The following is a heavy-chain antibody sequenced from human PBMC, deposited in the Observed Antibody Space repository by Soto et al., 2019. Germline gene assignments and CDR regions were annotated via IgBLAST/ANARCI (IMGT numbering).Heavy chain of an antibody. Sequence: GASVKVSCKASGYTFTSYGISWVRQAPGQGLEWMGWISAYNGNTNYAQKLQGRVTMTTDTSTSTAYMELRSLRSDDTAVYYCARFSRVVGPGIAADGSGRDIWGKGTMVTVSS. CDR2: ISAYNGNT. J-gene: IGHJ3*02. CDR1: GYTFTSYG. D-gene: IGHD6-13*01. V-gene: IGHV1-18*01. CDR3: ARFSRVVGPGIAADGSGRDI.